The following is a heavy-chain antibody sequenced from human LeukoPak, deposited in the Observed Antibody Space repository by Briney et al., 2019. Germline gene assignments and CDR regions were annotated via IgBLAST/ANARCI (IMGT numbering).Heavy chain of an antibody. CDR3: ARLKEMASFDY. CDR2: IYYSGST. V-gene: IGHV4-34*01. CDR1: GGSFSGYY. Sequence: SETLSLTCAVYGGSFSGYYWSWIRQPPGKGLEWIGSIYYSGSTYYNPSLKSRVTISVGTSKNQFSLKLSSVTAADTAVYYCARLKEMASFDYWGQGTLVTVSS. D-gene: IGHD5-24*01. J-gene: IGHJ4*02.